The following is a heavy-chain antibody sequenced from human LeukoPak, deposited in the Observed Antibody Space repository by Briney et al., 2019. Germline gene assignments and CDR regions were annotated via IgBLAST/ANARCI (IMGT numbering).Heavy chain of an antibody. V-gene: IGHV4-39*07. J-gene: IGHJ3*02. CDR1: GGSISSYY. CDR3: ARDGAEGTPITMIVEGAFDI. Sequence: SETLSLTCTVSGGSISSYYWGWIRQPPGKGLEWIGSIYYSGSTYYNPSLKSRVTISVDTSKNQFSLKLSSVTAADTAVYYCARDGAEGTPITMIVEGAFDIWGQGTMVTVSS. CDR2: IYYSGST. D-gene: IGHD3-22*01.